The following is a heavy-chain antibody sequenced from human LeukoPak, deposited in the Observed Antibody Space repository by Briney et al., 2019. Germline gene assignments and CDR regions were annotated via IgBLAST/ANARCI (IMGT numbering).Heavy chain of an antibody. J-gene: IGHJ5*02. CDR2: FDPEDGET. CDR3: ATDRYCSSTSCSPWGFDP. CDR1: GYTLTELS. V-gene: IGHV1-24*01. D-gene: IGHD2-2*01. Sequence: ASVTVSCKVSGYTLTELSMHWVRQAPGKGLEWMGGFDPEDGETIYTQKFQGRVTMTEDTSTDTAYMELSSLRSEDTAVYYCATDRYCSSTSCSPWGFDPWGQGTLVTVSS.